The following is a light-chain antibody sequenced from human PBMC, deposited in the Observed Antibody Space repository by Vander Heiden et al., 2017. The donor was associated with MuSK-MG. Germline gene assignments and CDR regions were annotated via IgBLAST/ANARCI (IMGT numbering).Light chain of an antibody. CDR1: SRHSRYA. CDR3: QTWGTGTVV. V-gene: IGLV4-69*01. Sequence: QLVLTQSPSASASLGASVTLTCTLSSRHSRYAIAWHQQQPEKGPRYLMKLNSDGSHSKGDGIPERFSGSSSGAERYLTISSLQSEDEADYYCQTWGTGTVVFGGGTKLTVL. CDR2: LNSDGSH. J-gene: IGLJ2*01.